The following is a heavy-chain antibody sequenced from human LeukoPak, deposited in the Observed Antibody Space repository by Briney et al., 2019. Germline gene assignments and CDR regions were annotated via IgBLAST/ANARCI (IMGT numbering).Heavy chain of an antibody. J-gene: IGHJ4*02. Sequence: ASVKVSCKASGGTFTSYAMSWVRQAPGQGIEWMGGIIPIFGTANYAQKFQGRVTITAVKSTSTAYMELSSLRSEDTAVYYCARDRVLLWFGDPPGEDYWGQGTLVTVSS. CDR2: IIPIFGTA. CDR3: ARDRVLLWFGDPPGEDY. CDR1: GGTFTSYA. V-gene: IGHV1-69*06. D-gene: IGHD3-10*01.